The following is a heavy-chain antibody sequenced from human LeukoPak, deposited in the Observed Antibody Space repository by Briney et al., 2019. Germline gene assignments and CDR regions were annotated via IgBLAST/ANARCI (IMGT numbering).Heavy chain of an antibody. CDR1: GFTFSSYS. J-gene: IGHJ3*02. CDR2: ISTSSSYI. CDR3: ARGASVVPGIDNAFDI. D-gene: IGHD6-19*01. Sequence: PGGSLRLSCATSGFTFSSYSMNWVRQAPGKGLEWVSSISTSSSYINYADSVKGRFTISRDNAKKSLYLQMNSLRADDTALYYCARGASVVPGIDNAFDIWGQGTMVTVSS. V-gene: IGHV3-21*01.